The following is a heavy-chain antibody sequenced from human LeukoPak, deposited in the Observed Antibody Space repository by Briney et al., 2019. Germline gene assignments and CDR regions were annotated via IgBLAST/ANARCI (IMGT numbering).Heavy chain of an antibody. CDR1: GFTVSSNY. Sequence: GGSLRLSCAASGFTVSSNYMSWVRQAPGKGLEWVSVIYSGGSTYYADSVKGRFTISRDNSKNTLYLQMNSLRAEDTAVYYCAREVHNIAVASDPAYMDVWGKGTTVTISS. CDR2: IYSGGST. D-gene: IGHD6-19*01. J-gene: IGHJ6*03. CDR3: AREVHNIAVASDPAYMDV. V-gene: IGHV3-66*01.